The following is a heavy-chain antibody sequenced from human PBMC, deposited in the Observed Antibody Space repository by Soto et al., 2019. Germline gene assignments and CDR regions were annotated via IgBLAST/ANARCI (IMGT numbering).Heavy chain of an antibody. CDR3: ARRAWDSYYAIDV. V-gene: IGHV3-30*09. CDR2: ISYDGSDK. D-gene: IGHD3-22*01. CDR1: GFTYTAFA. Sequence: VQLVESGGGEVQPGRSLRLSCAASGFTYTAFALHWVRQAPGKGLEWVAIISYDGSDKYYADSVKGRFAISRDNPKNTLYLEMNSLRPEYTAVYFCARRAWDSYYAIDVWGQGTTVPGFS. J-gene: IGHJ6*02.